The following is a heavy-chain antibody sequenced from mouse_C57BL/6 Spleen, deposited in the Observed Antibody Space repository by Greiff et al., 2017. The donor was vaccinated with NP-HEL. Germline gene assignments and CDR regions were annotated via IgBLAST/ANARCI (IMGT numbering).Heavy chain of an antibody. CDR1: GFSLTSYG. V-gene: IGHV2-6*01. J-gene: IGHJ4*01. CDR3: ARTGTGGPMDY. CDR2: IWGVGST. Sequence: VKLEESGPGLVAPSQSLSITCTVSGFSLTSYGVDWVRQSPGKGLEWLGVIWGVGSTNYNSALKSRLSISKDNSKSQVFLKMNSLQTDDTAMYYCARTGTGGPMDYWGQGTSVTVSS. D-gene: IGHD4-1*01.